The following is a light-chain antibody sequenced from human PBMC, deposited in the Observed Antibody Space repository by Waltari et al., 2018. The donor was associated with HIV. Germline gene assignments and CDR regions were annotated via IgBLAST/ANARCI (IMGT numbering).Light chain of an antibody. CDR2: DVD. V-gene: IGLV2-14*03. J-gene: IGLJ2*01. CDR1: SCDLSTYSF. CDR3: SSYTTTNAVV. Sequence: QSALTQPASVSVSPGQSITISCTGTSCDLSTYSFVSWYQKHPDKAPKLLIYDVDNRPSGGARRLSGSKSGDTASLTISSNQADDEADYYCSSYTTTNAVVLAGGTKFTVL.